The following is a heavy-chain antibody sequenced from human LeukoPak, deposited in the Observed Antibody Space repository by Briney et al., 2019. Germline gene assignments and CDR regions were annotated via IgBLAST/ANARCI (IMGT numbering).Heavy chain of an antibody. CDR1: GFTFSSYA. CDR3: AKEVYSGYYTPGDY. CDR2: ISYDGSNK. D-gene: IGHD3-22*01. Sequence: PGGSLRLSCAASGFTFSSYAMHWVRQAPGKGLEWVAVISYDGSNKYYADSVKGRFTISRDKSKNTLYLQMNSLRAEDTAVYFCAKEVYSGYYTPGDYWGQGNLVTVSS. J-gene: IGHJ4*02. V-gene: IGHV3-30*04.